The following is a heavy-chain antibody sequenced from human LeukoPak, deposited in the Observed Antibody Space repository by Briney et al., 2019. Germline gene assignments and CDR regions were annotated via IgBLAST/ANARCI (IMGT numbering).Heavy chain of an antibody. D-gene: IGHD5-12*01. J-gene: IGHJ4*02. CDR3: ARDSPGYGGYDF. Sequence: GGSLRLSCAASGFTFSTYSMNWVRQAPGKGPEWVANIKQDGSEKYYVDSVKGRFTISKDNAKNSLYLQMNSLRAEDTAVYYCARDSPGYGGYDFWGQGTLVTVSS. CDR1: GFTFSTYS. V-gene: IGHV3-7*01. CDR2: IKQDGSEK.